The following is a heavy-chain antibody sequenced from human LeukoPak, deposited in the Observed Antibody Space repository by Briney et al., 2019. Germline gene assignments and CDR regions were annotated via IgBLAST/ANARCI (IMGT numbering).Heavy chain of an antibody. CDR3: TKQGYGPRNWFDP. J-gene: IGHJ5*02. CDR2: IYYSGST. D-gene: IGHD5-18*01. Sequence: PSQTLSLTCTVSGGSISSGSYYWSWIRQPPGKGLEWIGYIYYSGSTNYNPSLKSRVTISVDTSKNQFSLKLSSVTAADTAVYYCTKQGYGPRNWFDPWGQGTLVTVSS. CDR1: GGSISSGSYY. V-gene: IGHV4-61*01.